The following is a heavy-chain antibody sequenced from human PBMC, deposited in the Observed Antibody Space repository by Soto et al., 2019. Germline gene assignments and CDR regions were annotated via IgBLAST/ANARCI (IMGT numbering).Heavy chain of an antibody. V-gene: IGHV3-21*01. CDR3: ARARGDYLFDY. D-gene: IGHD4-17*01. CDR1: GFSFSSYR. J-gene: IGHJ4*02. CDR2: MSSSGSYI. Sequence: PGGSLRLSCVVSGFSFSSYRMNWVRQAPGKGLEWVSSMSSSGSYIEYVDSVKGRFTISRDNAKKSLYLQMNSLRAEDTAVYYCARARGDYLFDYWGQGTLVTVSS.